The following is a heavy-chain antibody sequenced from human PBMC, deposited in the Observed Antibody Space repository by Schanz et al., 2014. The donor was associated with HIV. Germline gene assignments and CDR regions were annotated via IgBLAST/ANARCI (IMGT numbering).Heavy chain of an antibody. J-gene: IGHJ4*02. Sequence: EVQLLESGGGLVQPGGSLRPSCAASGFTFSNYAMTWVRQAPGKGLEWVSVMTTNDRIYYAESVKGRFTISRDTSTNTLYLQMSGLRAEDTAVYYCAKDGSLDYDNSGYYATWGQGTLVTVSS. V-gene: IGHV3-23*01. CDR2: MTTNDRI. CDR3: AKDGSLDYDNSGYYAT. D-gene: IGHD3-22*01. CDR1: GFTFSNYA.